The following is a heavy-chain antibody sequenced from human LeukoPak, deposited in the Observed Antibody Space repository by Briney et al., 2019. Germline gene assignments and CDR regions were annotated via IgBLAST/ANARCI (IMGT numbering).Heavy chain of an antibody. J-gene: IGHJ5*02. CDR3: ARDLWELYPTSGYNWFDP. CDR1: GGSISSYY. V-gene: IGHV4-4*07. D-gene: IGHD3-16*01. CDR2: IYTSGST. Sequence: SETLSLTCTVSGGSISSYYWSWIRQPAGKGLEWIGRIYTSGSTNYNPSLKSRVTMSVDTSKNQFSLKLSSVTAADTAVYYCARDLWELYPTSGYNWFDPWGQGTLVTVSS.